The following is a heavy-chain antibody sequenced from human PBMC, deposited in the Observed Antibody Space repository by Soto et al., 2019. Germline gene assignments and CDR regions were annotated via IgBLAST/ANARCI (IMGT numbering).Heavy chain of an antibody. Sequence: GGSLRLSCTASGFIFSRYYMQWVRQAPGKGLLWVSHINSDGTSTTLADSVKGRFTISRDNAKNTLYLQMNSLRAEDTAVYYCAKVQPRVFDYWGQGTLVTVSS. J-gene: IGHJ4*02. V-gene: IGHV3-74*03. CDR1: GFIFSRYY. CDR3: AKVQPRVFDY. CDR2: INSDGTST.